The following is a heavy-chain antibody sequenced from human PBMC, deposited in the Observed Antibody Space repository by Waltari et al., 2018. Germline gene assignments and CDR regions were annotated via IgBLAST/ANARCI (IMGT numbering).Heavy chain of an antibody. CDR3: ARATPKDIVLMVSPLGYYYYYMDV. Sequence: EVQLVESGGGLVQPGGSLRLSCAASGFTFSSYSMNWVRQAPGKGLEWVFYISSSSSTIYYADSVKGRLTISRDNAKNSLYLQMNSLRAEDTAVYYCARATPKDIVLMVSPLGYYYYYMDVWGKGTTVTVSS. V-gene: IGHV3-48*01. J-gene: IGHJ6*03. CDR1: GFTFSSYS. CDR2: ISSSSSTI. D-gene: IGHD2-8*01.